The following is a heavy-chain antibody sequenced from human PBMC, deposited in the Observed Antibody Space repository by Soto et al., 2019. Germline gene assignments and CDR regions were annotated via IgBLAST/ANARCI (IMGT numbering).Heavy chain of an antibody. D-gene: IGHD3-16*01. Sequence: GGSLRLSCAASGFTCSTFAMNWVRQAPGKGLEWVSNIRPDSSSMSYAESVKGRFTISRDNAKNSLYLQMNSLRDDDTAVYYCARDAFFSCDYWGQGAPVTVSS. CDR1: GFTCSTFA. J-gene: IGHJ4*02. CDR2: IRPDSSSM. V-gene: IGHV3-48*02. CDR3: ARDAFFSCDY.